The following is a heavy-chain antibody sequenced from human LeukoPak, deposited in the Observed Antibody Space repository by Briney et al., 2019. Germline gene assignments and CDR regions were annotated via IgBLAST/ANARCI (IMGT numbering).Heavy chain of an antibody. V-gene: IGHV3-7*01. J-gene: IGHJ4*02. CDR2: IKKDGSET. CDR1: GFTFSNYW. D-gene: IGHD3-3*01. CDR3: ARSARLMKGVVEVTALDD. Sequence: GGSLRLSCAASGFTFSNYWMSWVRQAPGKGLEWVASIKKDGSETYYVDSVRGRFTIARDNAKNSVYLEMNSLRADDTAVYYCARSARLMKGVVEVTALDDWGQGTLVTVSS.